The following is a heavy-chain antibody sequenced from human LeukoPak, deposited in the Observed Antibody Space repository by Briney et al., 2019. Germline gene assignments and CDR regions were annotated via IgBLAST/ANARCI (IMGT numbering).Heavy chain of an antibody. CDR1: GGSMSSYY. D-gene: IGHD4-17*01. CDR2: ISYTGRT. CDR3: ASIYGDYPDY. Sequence: SETLSLTCTVSGGSMSSYYWSWIRQPPGKGMECIGSISYTGRTNYNPSLKSRVTISVDTSKNQFSLKLSSVTAADTAVYYCASIYGDYPDYWGQGTLVTVSS. V-gene: IGHV4-59*08. J-gene: IGHJ4*02.